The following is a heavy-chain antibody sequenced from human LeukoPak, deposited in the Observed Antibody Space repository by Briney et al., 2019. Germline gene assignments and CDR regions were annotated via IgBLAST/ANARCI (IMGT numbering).Heavy chain of an antibody. CDR2: IYYSGST. Sequence: SETLSLTCTVSGGSISSGGYYWSWIRQHPGKGLEWIGYIYYSGSTYYNPSLKSRVTISVDTSKNQFSLKLSSVTAADTAVYYCARVPKSLSITIFGVAFDYWGQGTLVTVSS. CDR1: GGSISSGGYY. CDR3: ARVPKSLSITIFGVAFDY. J-gene: IGHJ4*02. D-gene: IGHD3-3*01. V-gene: IGHV4-31*03.